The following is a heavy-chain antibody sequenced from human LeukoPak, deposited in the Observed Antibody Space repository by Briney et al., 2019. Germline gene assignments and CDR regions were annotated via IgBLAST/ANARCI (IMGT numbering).Heavy chain of an antibody. D-gene: IGHD6-13*01. V-gene: IGHV3-7*01. CDR2: IHPDGSEK. J-gene: IGHJ5*01. CDR3: ASERPSSSWYDF. Sequence: PGGSLTLSCAASEFTFSNQWMTWVRQAPGKGLEWVANIHPDGSEKYYVGSVRGRFTISRDNARNLLYLQMNSLRSEDTAVYYCASERPSSSWYDFWGQGNLVTVSS. CDR1: EFTFSNQW.